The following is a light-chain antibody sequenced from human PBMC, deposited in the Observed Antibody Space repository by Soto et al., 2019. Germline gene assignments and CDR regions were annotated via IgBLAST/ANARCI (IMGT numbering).Light chain of an antibody. CDR2: KNN. J-gene: IGLJ2*01. Sequence: SYELTQPPSVSVSPGQTARITCSGDALPKEYVYWYQQKPGQAPVLLIYKNNERASGIPERFSGSSSGTKDTLTISGVQAEDEADYYCQSADSSGTYRVFGGGTKLTVL. V-gene: IGLV3-25*03. CDR3: QSADSSGTYRV. CDR1: ALPKEY.